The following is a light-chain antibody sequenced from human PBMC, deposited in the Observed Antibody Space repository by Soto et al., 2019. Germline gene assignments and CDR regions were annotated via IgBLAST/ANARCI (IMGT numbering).Light chain of an antibody. V-gene: IGLV3-1*01. CDR1: KLGDKY. CDR3: QAWDSSTSVV. CDR2: QDS. J-gene: IGLJ2*01. Sequence: SYELTQAPSVSVPAGQTATITCSGDKLGDKYACWYQQKSGQSPVLVIYQDSKRPSGIPERFSGSNSGNTATLTISGTQAMDEADYYCQAWDSSTSVVFGGGTKLTVL.